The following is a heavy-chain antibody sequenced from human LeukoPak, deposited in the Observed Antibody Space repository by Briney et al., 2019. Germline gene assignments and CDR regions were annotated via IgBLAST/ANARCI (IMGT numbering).Heavy chain of an antibody. CDR1: EFSFNSYA. CDR2: ISGSDGNT. D-gene: IGHD3-22*01. V-gene: IGHV3-23*01. Sequence: PGGSLRLSCVASEFSFNSYAMSWVRQAPGKGLEWVSGISGSDGNTYYADSVKGRFTISRDKSKNTLYLQMNSLRAEDTAVYYCARALLMIVGGLPTSDAFDIWGQGTMVTVSS. CDR3: ARALLMIVGGLPTSDAFDI. J-gene: IGHJ3*02.